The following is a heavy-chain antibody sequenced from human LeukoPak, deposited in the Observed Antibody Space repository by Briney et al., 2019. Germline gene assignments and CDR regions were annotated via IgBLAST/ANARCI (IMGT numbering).Heavy chain of an antibody. Sequence: GRSLRLSCAASGFTFSSYAMHWVRQAPGKGLEWVALISYDGSNKYNADSVKGRFTISRDNSKNTLYLQMNSLRAEDTAVYYCARDTAGKYSSSWVLDYWGQGTLVTVSS. CDR3: ARDTAGKYSSSWVLDY. J-gene: IGHJ4*02. D-gene: IGHD6-13*01. V-gene: IGHV3-30-3*01. CDR2: ISYDGSNK. CDR1: GFTFSSYA.